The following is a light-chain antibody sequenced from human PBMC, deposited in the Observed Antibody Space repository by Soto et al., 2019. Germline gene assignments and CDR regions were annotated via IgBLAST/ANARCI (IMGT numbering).Light chain of an antibody. CDR2: DNN. Sequence: QSALTQPPSLSAAPGQKVTISCSGSSSNIGNHYVSWYQQLPGTAPRLLIYDNNKRPSGIPDRFSGSKSGTSATLDITGLQTGDEAGYYCGTWDSTLSAVLFGGGTKLTVL. V-gene: IGLV1-51*01. CDR3: GTWDSTLSAVL. CDR1: SSNIGNHY. J-gene: IGLJ2*01.